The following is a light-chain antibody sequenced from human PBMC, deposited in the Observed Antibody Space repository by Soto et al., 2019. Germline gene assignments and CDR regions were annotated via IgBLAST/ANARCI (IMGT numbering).Light chain of an antibody. CDR3: QQRNVWPPIT. CDR1: QTIMTY. J-gene: IGKJ5*01. CDR2: AAS. Sequence: DIQMTQPPSSLSSSVGDEVTITCRASQTIMTYLNWYQLKPGKPPRLLIYAASSRATGSPDRFSGSGSGTDFTLTISSLEPEDFAVYYCQQRNVWPPITLGQGTRLEIK. V-gene: IGKV1-39*01.